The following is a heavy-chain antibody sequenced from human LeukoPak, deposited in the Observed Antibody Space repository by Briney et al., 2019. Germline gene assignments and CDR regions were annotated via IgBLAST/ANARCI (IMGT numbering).Heavy chain of an antibody. CDR1: GFTFSSYE. V-gene: IGHV3-48*03. J-gene: IGHJ5*02. D-gene: IGHD3-22*01. CDR2: ISSSGSTI. CDR3: ARTPSPYYYDSSGYYYP. Sequence: GGSLRLSCAASGFTFSSYEMNWVRQAPGKGLEWVSYISSSGSTIYYADSVKGRFTISRDNAKNSLYLQMNSLRAEDTAVYYCARTPSPYYYDSSGYYYPWGQGTLVTVSS.